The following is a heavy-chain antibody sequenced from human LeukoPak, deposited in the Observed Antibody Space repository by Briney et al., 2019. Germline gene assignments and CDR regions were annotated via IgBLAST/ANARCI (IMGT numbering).Heavy chain of an antibody. CDR3: AKGRDKYQLLSKNWFDP. V-gene: IGHV3-9*01. Sequence: HPGRSLRLSCAASGFTFDDYAMHWVRQAPGMGLEWVSGISWNSGSIGYADSVKGRFTISRDNAKNSLYLQMNSLRAEDTALYYCAKGRDKYQLLSKNWFDPWGQGTLVTVSS. J-gene: IGHJ5*02. CDR1: GFTFDDYA. CDR2: ISWNSGSI. D-gene: IGHD2-2*01.